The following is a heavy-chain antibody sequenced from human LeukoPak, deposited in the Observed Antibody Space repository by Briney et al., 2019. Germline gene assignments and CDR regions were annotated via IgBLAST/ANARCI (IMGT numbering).Heavy chain of an antibody. CDR1: GVTLSNYA. V-gene: IGHV3-23*01. CDR3: AKDRTVGASYWYFDL. Sequence: GGSLRLSCVASGVTLSNYAMSWARQAPGKGREGVSGVSSSGSGGNTYYADSVKGRFTISRDSSRNTLFLHMNTLRAEDTAIYYCAKDRTVGASYWYFDLWGRGTLVTVSS. CDR2: VSSSGSGGNT. J-gene: IGHJ2*01. D-gene: IGHD1-26*01.